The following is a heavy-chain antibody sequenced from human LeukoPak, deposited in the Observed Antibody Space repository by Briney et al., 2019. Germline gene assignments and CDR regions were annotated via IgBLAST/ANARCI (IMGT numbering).Heavy chain of an antibody. CDR1: GGSFSGYY. Sequence: SEILSLTCAVYGGSFSGYYWSWIRQPPGKGLEWIGEINHSGSTNYNPSLKSRVTISVDTSKNQFSLKLSSVTAADTAVYYCAREELSSSWSQVDYWGQGTLVTVSS. CDR3: AREELSSSWSQVDY. V-gene: IGHV4-34*01. CDR2: INHSGST. D-gene: IGHD6-13*01. J-gene: IGHJ4*02.